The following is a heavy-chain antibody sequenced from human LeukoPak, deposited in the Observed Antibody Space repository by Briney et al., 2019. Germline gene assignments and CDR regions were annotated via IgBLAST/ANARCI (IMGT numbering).Heavy chain of an antibody. D-gene: IGHD6-19*01. J-gene: IGHJ2*01. V-gene: IGHV3-15*01. CDR2: IKSKTDGGTT. CDR1: GFTFSNAW. CDR3: TRIAVAEYWYFDL. Sequence: GGSLRLSCAASGFTFSNAWMSWVRQAPGKGLGWVGRIKSKTDGGTTDYAAPVKGRFTISRDDSKNTLYLQMNSLKTEDTAVYYCTRIAVAEYWYFDLWGRGTLVTVSS.